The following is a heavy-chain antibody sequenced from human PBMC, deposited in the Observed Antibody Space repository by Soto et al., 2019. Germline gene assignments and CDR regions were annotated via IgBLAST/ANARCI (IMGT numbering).Heavy chain of an antibody. J-gene: IGHJ4*02. D-gene: IGHD5-18*01. CDR2: ISHSVSA. CDR1: GASISTGKW. CDR3: TRDGDYGYSLAY. V-gene: IGHV4-4*02. Sequence: QVQLQESGPGLVKPSETLTLTCAVSGASISTGKWWSWVRQPPGKGLEWIGEISHSVSANYNPALRSRVTIEVDKSKNQFSLKLSVTAADTAMYDCTRDGDYGYSLAYWGQGTLVTVSS.